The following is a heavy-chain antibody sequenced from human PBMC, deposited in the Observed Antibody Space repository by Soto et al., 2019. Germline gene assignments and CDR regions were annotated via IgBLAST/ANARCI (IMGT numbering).Heavy chain of an antibody. CDR2: MNPNSGNT. D-gene: IGHD6-19*01. V-gene: IGHV1-8*01. CDR3: ATSSRVCYLY. Sequence: QVQLVQSGAEVKKPGASVKVSCKASGYTFTSYDINWVRQATGQGLEWMGWMNPNSGNTGYAQKFQGRFTMTRNASISTAYIERSSLRSEDTAVYYCATSSRVCYLYWGQGTLVTVSS. J-gene: IGHJ4*02. CDR1: GYTFTSYD.